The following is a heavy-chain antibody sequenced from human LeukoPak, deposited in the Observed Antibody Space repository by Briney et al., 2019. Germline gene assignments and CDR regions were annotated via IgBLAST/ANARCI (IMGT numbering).Heavy chain of an antibody. CDR2: FDPEDGET. CDR1: GYTLTELS. D-gene: IGHD3-22*01. J-gene: IGHJ4*02. CDR3: ATKSYDSSGYAFDY. V-gene: IGHV1-24*01. Sequence: ASVKVSCKVSGYTLTELSMHWGRQAPGQGLEWMGGFDPEDGETIYAQKFQGRVTMTEDTSTDTAYMELSSLRSEDTAVYYCATKSYDSSGYAFDYWGQGTLVTVSS.